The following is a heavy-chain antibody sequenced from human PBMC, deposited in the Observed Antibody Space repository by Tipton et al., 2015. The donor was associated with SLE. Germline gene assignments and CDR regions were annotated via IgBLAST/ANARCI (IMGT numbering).Heavy chain of an antibody. D-gene: IGHD2-8*01. CDR1: GFSFDDCT. Sequence: SLRLSCAASGFSFDDCTMHWVRQTPGEGLEWVSLISWDGESTGYADSVKGRFIISRDNGKNSLYLQMNSLRSEDTALYYCVKDVMGGFGLDHWGQGTLVTVSS. J-gene: IGHJ4*02. V-gene: IGHV3-43*01. CDR3: VKDVMGGFGLDH. CDR2: ISWDGEST.